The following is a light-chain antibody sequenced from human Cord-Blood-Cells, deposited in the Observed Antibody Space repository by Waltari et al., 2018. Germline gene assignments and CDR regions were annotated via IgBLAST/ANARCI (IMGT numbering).Light chain of an antibody. CDR3: QQRSNWPPLYS. V-gene: IGKV3-11*01. Sequence: EIVLTQSPATLSLSPGERATLSCRASQSVSSYLAWYQQKPGQAPRLLIYDASNRATGNPARFSGSGSGTDFTLTISSLEPEDCAVYYCQQRSNWPPLYSFGQGTKLEIK. CDR1: QSVSSY. CDR2: DAS. J-gene: IGKJ2*03.